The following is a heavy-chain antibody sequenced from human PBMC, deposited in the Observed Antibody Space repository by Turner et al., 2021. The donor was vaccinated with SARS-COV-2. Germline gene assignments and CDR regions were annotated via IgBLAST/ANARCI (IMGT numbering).Heavy chain of an antibody. CDR3: AKQQGLYSNPMYYFDY. D-gene: IGHD4-4*01. V-gene: IGHV3-30*18. J-gene: IGHJ4*02. Sequence: QVQLVESGGGVVKPGRYLRLSCAASGFTFSSYGMHWVRQAPGKGLEWVAVTSYDGSNKYYADSVKGRFTISRDNSKNTLYLQMNSLRAEDTAVYYCAKQQGLYSNPMYYFDYWGQGTLVTVSS. CDR1: GFTFSSYG. CDR2: TSYDGSNK.